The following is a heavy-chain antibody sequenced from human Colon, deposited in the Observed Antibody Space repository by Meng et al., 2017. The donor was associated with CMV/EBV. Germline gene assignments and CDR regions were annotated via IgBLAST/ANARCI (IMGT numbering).Heavy chain of an antibody. J-gene: IGHJ4*02. CDR1: GINFIDAW. V-gene: IGHV3-15*07. Sequence: SVVVAGINFIDAWMDWFRQTPGKGLEWVGRIKTKAHGETTAYAAPVKGRFTVSRDDFQNTLFLQMNSLRTEDTAVYFCAREVSGDFIWGQGTLVTVSS. CDR2: IKTKAHGETT. D-gene: IGHD3-10*02. CDR3: AREVSGDFI.